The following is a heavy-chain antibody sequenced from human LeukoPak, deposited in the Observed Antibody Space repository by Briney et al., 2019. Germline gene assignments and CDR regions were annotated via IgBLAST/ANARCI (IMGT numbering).Heavy chain of an antibody. D-gene: IGHD3-10*01. CDR3: ASRPYMVRGVSVRSFDY. V-gene: IGHV4-34*01. CDR2: INHSGST. J-gene: IGHJ4*02. CDR1: GGSFSGYY. Sequence: KPSETLSLTCAVYGGSFSGYYWSWIRQPPGKGLEWIGEINHSGSTNYNPSLKSRVTISVDTSKNQFSLKLSSVTAADTAVYYCASRPYMVRGVSVRSFDYWGQGTLVTVSS.